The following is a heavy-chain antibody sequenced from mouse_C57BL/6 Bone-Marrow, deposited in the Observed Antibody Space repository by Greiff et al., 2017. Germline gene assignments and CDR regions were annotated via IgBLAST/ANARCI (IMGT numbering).Heavy chain of an antibody. CDR3: ARGVWRFAY. CDR1: GYTFTSYG. Sequence: VQLQQSGAELARPGASVKLSCKASGYTFTSYGISWVKQRTGQGLEWIGEIYPRSGNTYYNEKFKGKATLTADKSSSTAYMERRSLTSEDSAVYFCARGVWRFAYWGQGTLGTVSA. CDR2: IYPRSGNT. V-gene: IGHV1-81*01. J-gene: IGHJ3*01.